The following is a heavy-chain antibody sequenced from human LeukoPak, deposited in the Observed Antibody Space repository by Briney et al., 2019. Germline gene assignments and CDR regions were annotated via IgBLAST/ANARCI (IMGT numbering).Heavy chain of an antibody. Sequence: VASVKVSCKASGGTFISYAISWVRQAPGQGLEWMGGIIPIFGTANYAQKFQGRVTITADESTSTAYMELSSLRSEDTAVYYCARDRAAAAYDAFDIWGQGTMVTVSS. CDR2: IIPIFGTA. J-gene: IGHJ3*02. CDR3: ARDRAAAAYDAFDI. V-gene: IGHV1-69*13. CDR1: GGTFISYA. D-gene: IGHD6-13*01.